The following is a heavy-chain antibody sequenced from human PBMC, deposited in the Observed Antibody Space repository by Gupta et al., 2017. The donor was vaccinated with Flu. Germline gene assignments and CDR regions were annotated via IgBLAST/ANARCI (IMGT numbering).Heavy chain of an antibody. V-gene: IGHV6-1*01. CDR3: ARDLRWLDY. J-gene: IGHJ4*02. CDR2: TYYRSKWYN. CDR1: GDSVPSNIPA. Sequence: QVQLQQSGPGLVKLSQTPSLTCAISGDSVPSNIPAWNWIRQSPSRGLEWLGRTYYRSKWYNDYAVSVKSRITINPDTSKNQFSLQLSSVTPEDTALYYCARDLRWLDYWGQGTLVTVSS. D-gene: IGHD4-23*01.